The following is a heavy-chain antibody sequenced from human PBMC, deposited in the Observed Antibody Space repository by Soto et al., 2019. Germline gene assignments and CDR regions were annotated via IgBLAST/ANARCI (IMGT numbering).Heavy chain of an antibody. J-gene: IGHJ4*02. V-gene: IGHV1-2*04. D-gene: IGHD5-18*01. CDR1: GYTFTGYY. CDR2: INPNSGGT. CDR3: ARDPGYSYGPYFDY. Sequence: ASVKVSCKASGYTFTGYYMHWVRQAPGQGLEWMGWINPNSGGTNYAQKFQGWVTMTRDTSISTAYMELSRLRSDDTAVYYCARDPGYSYGPYFDYWGQGTLVTVSS.